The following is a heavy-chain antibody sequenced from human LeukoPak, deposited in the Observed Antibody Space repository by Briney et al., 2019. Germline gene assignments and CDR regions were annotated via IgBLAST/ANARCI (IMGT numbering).Heavy chain of an antibody. CDR2: IGGRDGST. Sequence: PGGSLRLSCAASGFTFSSYGMSWVRQAPGKGLEWVSAIGGRDGSTYYADSVKGRFTISRDNSKNTLYVQMNSLRAEDTAVYYCARDPEVGPAYYFDYWGQGTLVTVSS. CDR1: GFTFSSYG. CDR3: ARDPEVGPAYYFDY. D-gene: IGHD1-26*01. J-gene: IGHJ4*02. V-gene: IGHV3-23*01.